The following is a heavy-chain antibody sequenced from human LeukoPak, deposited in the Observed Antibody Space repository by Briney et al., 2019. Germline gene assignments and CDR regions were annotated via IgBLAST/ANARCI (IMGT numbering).Heavy chain of an antibody. D-gene: IGHD4/OR15-4a*01. CDR1: GYTFTNYY. J-gene: IGHJ6*02. CDR3: ARDGALDV. V-gene: IGHV1-46*01. Sequence: RASVKVSCKASGYTFTNYYVHWVRQAPGQGLEWMGIINPSGGTTRYAQKFQGRVTMTRDTSITTTFMELSSLRSDDTALYYCARDGALDVWGQGTTVTVSS. CDR2: INPSGGTT.